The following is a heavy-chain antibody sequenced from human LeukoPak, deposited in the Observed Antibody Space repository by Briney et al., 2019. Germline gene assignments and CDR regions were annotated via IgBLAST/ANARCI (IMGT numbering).Heavy chain of an antibody. V-gene: IGHV1-8*01. D-gene: IGHD2-2*01. CDR1: GYTFTSYD. CDR2: MNPNSGNT. CDR3: ARERDCGRASCVAYYFDY. Sequence: ASVKVSCKASGYTFTSYDINWVRQATGQGLEWMGWMNPNSGNTGYAQKFQGRVTMTRNTSISTAYMELSSLRSEDTAVYYCARERDCGRASCVAYYFDYWGQGTLVTVSS. J-gene: IGHJ4*02.